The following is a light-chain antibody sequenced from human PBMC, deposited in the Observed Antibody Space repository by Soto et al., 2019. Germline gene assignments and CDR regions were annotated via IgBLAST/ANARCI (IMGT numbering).Light chain of an antibody. CDR2: GAS. CDR3: QQYYSFPWT. J-gene: IGKJ1*01. Sequence: VVLTQSPATLSLSPGDRATLSCRASRHVYINALGWYQQKPGRTPTLLIYGASTRATDIPDRFSATGSGTDFSLTISGVEPEDSAVYYCQQYYSFPWTFGQGTKVEIK. CDR1: RHVYINA. V-gene: IGKV3-20*01.